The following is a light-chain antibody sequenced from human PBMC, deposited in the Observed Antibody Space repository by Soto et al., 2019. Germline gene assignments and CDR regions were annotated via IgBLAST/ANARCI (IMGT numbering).Light chain of an antibody. CDR3: CSYAGGSFEV. J-gene: IGLJ2*01. CDR1: NSDVGLYAL. Sequence: QSALTQPASVSGSPGESITISCTGTNSDVGLYALVSWYQQHPGKAPKLIIYDVTKRPSGVSDRFSGSKSGSTASLSISGLQAEDEADYFCCSYAGGSFEVFGGGTQLTVL. V-gene: IGLV2-23*02. CDR2: DVT.